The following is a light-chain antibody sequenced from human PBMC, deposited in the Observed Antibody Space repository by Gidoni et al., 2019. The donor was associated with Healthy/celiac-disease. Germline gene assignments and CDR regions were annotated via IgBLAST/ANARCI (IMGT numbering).Light chain of an antibody. V-gene: IGKV3-20*01. CDR2: GAS. J-gene: IGKJ1*01. Sequence: VLTQSPATLSLSSGERATPSCRASQSVSSSYLAWYQQKPGQAPRLLIYGASSRATGIPDRFSGSGSGTDFTLTISRLEPEDVAVYYCQQYGSSPQTFGQGTKVEIK. CDR3: QQYGSSPQT. CDR1: QSVSSSY.